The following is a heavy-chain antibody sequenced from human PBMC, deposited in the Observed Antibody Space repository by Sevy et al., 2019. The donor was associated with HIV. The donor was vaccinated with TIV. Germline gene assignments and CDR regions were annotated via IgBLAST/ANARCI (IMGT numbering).Heavy chain of an antibody. CDR2: VTRDGTT. D-gene: IGHD3-16*01. CDR3: AGGDTTMITDLDY. CDR1: GLTLTTTG. V-gene: IGHV3-53*01. J-gene: IGHJ4*02. Sequence: GGSLRLTCAASGLTLTTTGMSWVRQAPGKGLEWVAGVTRDGTTYYADSVRDRFTVSRDNSKNTLYLQLNSLRADDTAVFYCAGGDTTMITDLDYWVQGTLVTVSS.